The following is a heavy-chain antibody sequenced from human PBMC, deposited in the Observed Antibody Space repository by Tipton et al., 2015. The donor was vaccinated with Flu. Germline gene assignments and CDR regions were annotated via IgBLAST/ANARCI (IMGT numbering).Heavy chain of an antibody. CDR3: ATTTYYYGSGSHDY. D-gene: IGHD3-10*01. Sequence: TLSLTCTVSGGFISSYYWNWIRQPPGKGLEWIGCVYHGGTTYYNPSLKSRVATSLDTFKNQFSLKLTSVTAADTAVYYCATTTYYYGSGSHDYWGQGTLVTVSS. V-gene: IGHV4-59*12. J-gene: IGHJ4*02. CDR2: VYHGGTT. CDR1: GGFISSYY.